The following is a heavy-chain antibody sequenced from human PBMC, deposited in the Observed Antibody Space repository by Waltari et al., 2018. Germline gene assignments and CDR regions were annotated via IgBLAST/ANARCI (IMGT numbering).Heavy chain of an antibody. CDR2: IRSKAYGGTT. CDR3: TTERGLYFQH. J-gene: IGHJ1*01. V-gene: IGHV3-49*03. CDR1: GFTFGDYA. D-gene: IGHD1-1*01. Sequence: EVQLVESGGGLVPPGRSLRLSCTASGFTFGDYAMSWFRQALGKGLEWVGFIRSKAYGGTTEYAASVKGRFTISRDDSKSIAYLQMNSLKTEDTAVYYCTTERGLYFQHWGQGTLVTVSS.